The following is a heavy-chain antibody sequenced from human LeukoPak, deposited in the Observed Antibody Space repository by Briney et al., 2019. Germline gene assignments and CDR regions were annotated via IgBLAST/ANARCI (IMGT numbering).Heavy chain of an antibody. CDR3: AKDRSCSSVSCYAGD. J-gene: IGHJ4*02. V-gene: IGHV3-23*01. Sequence: GGSLRLSCAASGFTFSSYAMSWVRQAPGKGLEWVSAISGSGGSTYYADSVKGRFTISRDNSKNTLYLQMNSLRAEDTAVYYCAKDRSCSSVSCYAGDWGQGTLVTVSS. CDR1: GFTFSSYA. CDR2: ISGSGGST. D-gene: IGHD2-2*01.